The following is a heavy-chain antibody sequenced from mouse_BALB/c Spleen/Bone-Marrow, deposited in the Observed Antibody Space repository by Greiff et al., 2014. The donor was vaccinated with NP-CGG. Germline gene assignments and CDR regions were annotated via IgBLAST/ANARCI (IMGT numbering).Heavy chain of an antibody. V-gene: IGHV2-6-1*01. CDR1: GFSLTSYG. CDR2: IWSDGST. Sequence: VQGVESGPGLVAPSQSLSITCTISGFSLTSYGVHWVRQPPGKGLEWLGVIWSDGSTTYNSALKSRLSISKDKSKSQVFLKMNGLQTDDTAMCYCAGHGNYAMDYWGQGTSVTVSS. CDR3: AGHGNYAMDY. J-gene: IGHJ4*01. D-gene: IGHD1-1*02.